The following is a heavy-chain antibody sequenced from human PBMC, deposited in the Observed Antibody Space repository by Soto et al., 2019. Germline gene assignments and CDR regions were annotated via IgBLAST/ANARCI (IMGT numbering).Heavy chain of an antibody. V-gene: IGHV4-59*01. CDR2: IYYSGST. D-gene: IGHD3-3*01. J-gene: IGHJ6*02. CDR1: GGSISSYY. CDR3: ARLGDFWSGYPYDLDV. Sequence: SETLSLTCTVSGGSISSYYWSWIRQPPGKGLEWIGYIYYSGSTNYNPSLKSRVTISVDTSKNQFSLKLSSVTAADTAVYYCARLGDFWSGYPYDLDVGGQGTTVTVSS.